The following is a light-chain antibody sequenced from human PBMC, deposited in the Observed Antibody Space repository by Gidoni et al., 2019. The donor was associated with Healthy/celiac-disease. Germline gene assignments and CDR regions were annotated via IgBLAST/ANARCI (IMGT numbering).Light chain of an antibody. CDR3: NSRDSSGNHVV. CDR1: SLRSYY. J-gene: IGLJ2*01. Sequence: SSELTQDPAVSVALGQTVRITCQGVSLRSYYARWYQQKPGQAPVLVIYGKNNRPSGIPDRVSGSSSGNTASLTITGAQAEDEADYYCNSRDSSGNHVVFGGGTKLTVL. CDR2: GKN. V-gene: IGLV3-19*01.